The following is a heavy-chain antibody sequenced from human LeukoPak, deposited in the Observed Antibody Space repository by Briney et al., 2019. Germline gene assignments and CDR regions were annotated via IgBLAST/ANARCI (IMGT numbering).Heavy chain of an antibody. J-gene: IGHJ5*02. CDR3: AREDDFWSGYYHNWFDP. V-gene: IGHV3-74*01. D-gene: IGHD3-3*01. CDR1: GFTFSSYW. Sequence: GGSLRLPCAASGFTFSSYWMNWVRQAPGKGLVWVSRINSDGSSTSYADSVKGRFTISRDNAKNTLYLQMNSLRAEDTAVYYCAREDDFWSGYYHNWFDPGGQGTLVTVSA. CDR2: INSDGSST.